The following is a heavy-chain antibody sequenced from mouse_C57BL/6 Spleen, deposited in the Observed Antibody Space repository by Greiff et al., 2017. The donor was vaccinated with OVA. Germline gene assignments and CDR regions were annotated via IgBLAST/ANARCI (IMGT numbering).Heavy chain of an antibody. V-gene: IGHV1-52*01. CDR2: IDPSDSET. CDR1: GYTFTSYW. J-gene: IGHJ4*01. CDR3: ARARAAQATGAMDY. D-gene: IGHD3-2*02. Sequence: VQLQQPGAELVRPGSSVKLSCKASGYTFTSYWMHWVKQRPIQGLEWIGNIDPSDSETHYNQKFKDKATLTVDKSSSTAYMQLSSLTSEDSAVYYCARARAAQATGAMDYWGQGTSVTVSS.